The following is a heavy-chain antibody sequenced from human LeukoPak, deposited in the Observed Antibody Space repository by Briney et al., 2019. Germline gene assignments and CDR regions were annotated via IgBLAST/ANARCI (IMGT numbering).Heavy chain of an antibody. CDR2: IYHSGST. CDR1: GYSNSSGYY. Sequence: PSETLSLXCAVSGYSNSSGYYWGWIQQPPGKGLAWIGSIYHSGSTYYNPSLKSRVTISVDTSKNQFSLKLSSVTAADTAVYYCARLSDLTQFDYWGQGTLVTVSS. D-gene: IGHD2/OR15-2a*01. CDR3: ARLSDLTQFDY. V-gene: IGHV4-38-2*01. J-gene: IGHJ4*02.